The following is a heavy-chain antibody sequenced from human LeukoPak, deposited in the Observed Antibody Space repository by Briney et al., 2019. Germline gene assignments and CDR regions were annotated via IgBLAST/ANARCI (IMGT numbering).Heavy chain of an antibody. D-gene: IGHD6-19*01. Sequence: GGSLRLSCAAPGFTFSSYAMSWVRQAPGKGLGWVSAISRSGSSTYYANSVKGRFTISRDNSKNTLYLQMNSLRAEDTAVYYCAKAGVGSGWYIDYYFDYWGQGTLVTVSS. CDR3: AKAGVGSGWYIDYYFDY. J-gene: IGHJ4*02. CDR1: GFTFSSYA. V-gene: IGHV3-23*01. CDR2: ISRSGSST.